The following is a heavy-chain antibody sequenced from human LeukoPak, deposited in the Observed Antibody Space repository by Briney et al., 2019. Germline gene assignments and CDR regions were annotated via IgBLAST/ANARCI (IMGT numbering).Heavy chain of an antibody. CDR1: GFTFSSYG. CDR3: AKEAYYYDSSVGDAFDI. J-gene: IGHJ3*02. V-gene: IGHV3-30*18. D-gene: IGHD3-22*01. CDR2: ISYDGSNK. Sequence: GGSLRLSCAASGFTFSSYGMHWVRQAPGKGLEWVAVISYDGSNKYYADSVKGRFTISRDNSKNTLYLQMNSLRAEDTAVYYCAKEAYYYDSSVGDAFDIWGQGTMVTVSS.